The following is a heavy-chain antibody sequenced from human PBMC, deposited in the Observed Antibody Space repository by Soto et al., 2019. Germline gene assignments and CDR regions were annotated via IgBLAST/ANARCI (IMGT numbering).Heavy chain of an antibody. Sequence: QLQLQESGPGLVKPSETLSLTCTVSGGSISSSSYYWGWIRQPPGKGLEWIGSIYYRGSTYYNPSLKSRVTISVDTSKNQFSLKLSSVTAADTAVYYCARRGSSWYEVAFDPWGQGTLVTVSS. CDR3: ARRGSSWYEVAFDP. J-gene: IGHJ5*02. CDR1: GGSISSSSYY. V-gene: IGHV4-39*01. CDR2: IYYRGST. D-gene: IGHD6-13*01.